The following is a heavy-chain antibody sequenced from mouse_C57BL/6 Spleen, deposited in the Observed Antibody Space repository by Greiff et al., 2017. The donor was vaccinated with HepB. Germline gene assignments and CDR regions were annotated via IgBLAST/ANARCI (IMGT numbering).Heavy chain of an antibody. J-gene: IGHJ1*03. CDR2: ISGGGGNT. V-gene: IGHV5-9*01. Sequence: EVMLVESGGGLVKPGGSLKLSCAASGFTFSSYTMSWVRQTPEKRLEWVATISGGGGNTYYPDSVKGRFTISRDNAKNTLYLQMSSLRSEDTALYYCATNYPDWYFDVWGTGTTVTVSS. D-gene: IGHD2-1*01. CDR1: GFTFSSYT. CDR3: ATNYPDWYFDV.